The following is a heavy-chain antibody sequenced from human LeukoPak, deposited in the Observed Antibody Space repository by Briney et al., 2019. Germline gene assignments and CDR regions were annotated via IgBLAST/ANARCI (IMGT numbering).Heavy chain of an antibody. CDR1: GGTFSSYA. Sequence: SVKVSCKASGGTFSSYAISWVRQAPGQGLEWMGRIIPILGIANYAQKFQGRVTITADKSTSTAYMELSSLRSEDTAVYYCARRYYYDSSGYYFAAFDIWGQGTMVTVSS. J-gene: IGHJ3*02. CDR2: IIPILGIA. CDR3: ARRYYYDSSGYYFAAFDI. V-gene: IGHV1-69*04. D-gene: IGHD3-22*01.